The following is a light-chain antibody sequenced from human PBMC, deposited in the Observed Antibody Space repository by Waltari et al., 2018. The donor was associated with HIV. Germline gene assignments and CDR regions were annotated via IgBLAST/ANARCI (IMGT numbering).Light chain of an antibody. CDR1: SSNIGNNY. CDR2: DNN. V-gene: IGLV1-51*01. Sequence: QSVLTQPPSVSAAPGQKVTISCPGSSSNIGNNYVSWYQQLPGTAPTLLMYDNNMRPSGSPDRCSGSKSGTAATLGITGRQAGDEADYYCGTWESSLSAGVFGGGTKLTVL. J-gene: IGLJ3*02. CDR3: GTWESSLSAGV.